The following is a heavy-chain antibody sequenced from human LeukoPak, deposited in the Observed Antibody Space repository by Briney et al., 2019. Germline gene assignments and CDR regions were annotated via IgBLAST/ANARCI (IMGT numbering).Heavy chain of an antibody. J-gene: IGHJ4*02. CDR2: IIPIFGTA. V-gene: IGHV1-69*01. CDR3: ARGLGSSWPNDY. Sequence: ASVKVSCKASGGTFSSYAISWVRQAPGQGLEWMGGIIPIFGTANYAQKFQGRVTITADESTSTAYMELSSLRSEDTAMYYCARGLGSSWPNDYWGQGTLVTVSS. D-gene: IGHD6-13*01. CDR1: GGTFSSYA.